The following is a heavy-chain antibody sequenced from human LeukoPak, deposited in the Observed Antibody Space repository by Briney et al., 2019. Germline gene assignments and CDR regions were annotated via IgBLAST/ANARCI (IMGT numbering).Heavy chain of an antibody. D-gene: IGHD3-10*01. CDR2: IFYSGST. CDR3: AKSNGYGLVDI. V-gene: IGHV4-59*12. J-gene: IGHJ3*02. CDR1: GGSISSYY. Sequence: SETLSLTCTVSGGSISSYYWSWIRQPPGKGLEWIGNIFYSGSTYYSPSLKSRVTISLDTSRDQFSLKLNSVTAADTAVYYCAKSNGYGLVDIWGQGTMVTVSS.